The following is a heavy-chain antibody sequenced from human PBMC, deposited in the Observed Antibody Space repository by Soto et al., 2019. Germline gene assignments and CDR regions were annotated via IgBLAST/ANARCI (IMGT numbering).Heavy chain of an antibody. J-gene: IGHJ3*02. V-gene: IGHV3-9*01. Sequence: GGSLRLSCAASGFTFDDYAMHWVRQAPGKGLEWVSGISWNSGSIGYADSVKGRFTISRDNAKNSLYLQMNSLRAEDTALYYCAKGGGWYQSDAFDIWGQGTMVTVSS. D-gene: IGHD6-19*01. CDR2: ISWNSGSI. CDR3: AKGGGWYQSDAFDI. CDR1: GFTFDDYA.